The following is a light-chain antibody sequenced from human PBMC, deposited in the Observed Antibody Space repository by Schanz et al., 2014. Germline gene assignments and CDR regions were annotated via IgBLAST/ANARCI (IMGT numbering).Light chain of an antibody. CDR3: SSYTSIGTRV. J-gene: IGLJ3*02. V-gene: IGLV2-14*03. CDR1: GSDVGGYNY. CDR2: GVT. Sequence: QSALTQPASVSGSPGQSITISCTGTGSDVGGYNYVSWYQQHPGKAPKLIIYGVTNRPSGVSTRFSGSKSGNTASLTISGLQAEDEADYYCSSYTSIGTRVFGGGTKLTVL.